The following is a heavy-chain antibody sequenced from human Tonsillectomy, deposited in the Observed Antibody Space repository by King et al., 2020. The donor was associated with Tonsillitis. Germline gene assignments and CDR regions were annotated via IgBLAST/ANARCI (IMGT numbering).Heavy chain of an antibody. J-gene: IGHJ4*02. CDR2: INSHGSST. V-gene: IGHV3-74*01. D-gene: IGHD3-16*01. CDR1: GFTFSTYW. CDR3: ARDLGGRLPTDY. Sequence: VQLVESGGGLVQPGGSLRLSCAASGFTFSTYWMHWVRQGPGKGLVWVSRINSHGSSTTYADSVKGRFTISRDNAKNTLYLQMNSLRAEDTAVYYCARDLGGRLPTDYWGQGTLVTVSS.